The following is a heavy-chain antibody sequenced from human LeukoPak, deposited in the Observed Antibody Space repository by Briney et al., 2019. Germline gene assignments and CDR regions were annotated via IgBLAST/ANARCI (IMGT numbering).Heavy chain of an antibody. CDR2: ITSSGGGT. CDR1: GFTFTDYA. Sequence: GGSLRLSCAASGFTFTDYAMSWGRQAPGERQEWVSAITSSGGGTYYADSVKGRFTISRDNAKNSLDLQMDSLRAEDTAVYYCARAGGSYTFDYWGQGTLVTASS. CDR3: ARAGGSYTFDY. J-gene: IGHJ4*02. D-gene: IGHD1-26*01. V-gene: IGHV3-23*01.